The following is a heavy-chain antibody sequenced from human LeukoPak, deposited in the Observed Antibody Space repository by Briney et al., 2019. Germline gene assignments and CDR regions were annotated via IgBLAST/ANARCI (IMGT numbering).Heavy chain of an antibody. Sequence: GASVKVSCKASGGTFRSNSISWVRQAPGQGLEWMGGITPIFGTTNYAQKFQDRATITADKSTNTGYMELSILRSEDTAVYYCTVGSGWGPEYFHHWGQGTLVIVSS. V-gene: IGHV1-69*06. J-gene: IGHJ1*01. CDR1: GGTFRSNS. D-gene: IGHD6-19*01. CDR3: TVGSGWGPEYFHH. CDR2: ITPIFGTT.